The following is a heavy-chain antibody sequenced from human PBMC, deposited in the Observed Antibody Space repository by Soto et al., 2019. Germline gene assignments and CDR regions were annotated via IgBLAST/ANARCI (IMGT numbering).Heavy chain of an antibody. V-gene: IGHV1-8*01. Sequence: ASVKVSCKASGYTFTSYEINWVRQATGQGLEWMGWMNPNSGNTGYAQKFQGRVTMTRNTSISTAYMELSSLRSEDTAVYYCARTAFDCSGGSCQYYYYYMDVWGKGTTVTVSS. J-gene: IGHJ6*03. CDR2: MNPNSGNT. CDR3: ARTAFDCSGGSCQYYYYYMDV. D-gene: IGHD2-15*01. CDR1: GYTFTSYE.